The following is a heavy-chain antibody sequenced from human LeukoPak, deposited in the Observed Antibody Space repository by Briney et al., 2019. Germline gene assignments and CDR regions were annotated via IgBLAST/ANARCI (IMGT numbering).Heavy chain of an antibody. CDR1: GFTFSSYS. CDR3: ASLIAAAEDDH. CDR2: ISSSSSYI. J-gene: IGHJ4*02. D-gene: IGHD6-13*01. V-gene: IGHV3-21*01. Sequence: GGSLRLSCAASGFTFSSYSMNWVRQAPGKGLEWVSSISSSSSYIYYADSVKGRFTISRDNVKNSLYLQMNSLRAEDTAVYYCASLIAAAEDDHWGQGTLVTVSS.